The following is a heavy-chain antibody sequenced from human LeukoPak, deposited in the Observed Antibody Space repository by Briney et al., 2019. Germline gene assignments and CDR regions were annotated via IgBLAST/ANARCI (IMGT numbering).Heavy chain of an antibody. D-gene: IGHD3-22*01. CDR2: IYYSGST. CDR1: GGSISSYY. V-gene: IGHV4-59*12. CDR3: ARDGEYYYDSSGYYHNWFDP. Sequence: PSETLSLTCTVSGGSISSYYWSWIRQPPGKGLEWIGYIYYSGSTNYNPSLKSRVTISVDTSKNQFSLKLSSVTAADTAVYYCARDGEYYYDSSGYYHNWFDPWGQGTLVTVSS. J-gene: IGHJ5*02.